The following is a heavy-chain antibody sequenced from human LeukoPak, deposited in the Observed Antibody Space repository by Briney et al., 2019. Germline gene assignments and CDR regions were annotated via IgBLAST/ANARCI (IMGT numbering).Heavy chain of an antibody. CDR3: ARGEYITMIVNNWFDP. D-gene: IGHD3-22*01. CDR1: GYTFTGYY. CDR2: INPNSGGT. V-gene: IGHV1-2*02. Sequence: ASVKVSCKASGYTFTGYYMHWVRQAPGQGLEWMGWINPNSGGTNYAQKFQGRVTMTRDTSISTAYMELSRLRSDDTAVYYCARGEYITMIVNNWFDPWGQGTLVTVSS. J-gene: IGHJ5*02.